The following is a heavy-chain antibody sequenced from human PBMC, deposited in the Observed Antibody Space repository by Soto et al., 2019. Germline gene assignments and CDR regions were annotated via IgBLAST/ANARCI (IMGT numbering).Heavy chain of an antibody. CDR1: GGSISSGGYS. D-gene: IGHD6-13*01. CDR2: IYHSGST. J-gene: IGHJ4*02. V-gene: IGHV4-30-2*01. CDR3: ARASSSWEGFDY. Sequence: SETLSLTCAVSGGSISSGGYSWSWIRQPPGKGLEWIGYIYHSGSTYYNPSLKSRVTISVDRSKNQFSLKLSSVTAADTAVYYCARASSSWEGFDYWGQGTPVTVSS.